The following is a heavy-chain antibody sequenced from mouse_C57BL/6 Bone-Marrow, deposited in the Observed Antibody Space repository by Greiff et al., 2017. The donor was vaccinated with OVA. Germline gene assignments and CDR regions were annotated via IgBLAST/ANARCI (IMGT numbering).Heavy chain of an antibody. Sequence: EVQLQQSGTVLARPGASVKMSCKTSGYTFTSYWMHWVKQRPGQGLEWIGAIYPGNSDTSYNQKFKGKAKLTAVTSASTAYMELSSLTNEDSAVYYCTIYYYGSSYDWYFDVWGTGTTVTVSS. CDR1: GYTFTSYW. J-gene: IGHJ1*03. V-gene: IGHV1-5*01. CDR2: IYPGNSDT. CDR3: TIYYYGSSYDWYFDV. D-gene: IGHD1-1*01.